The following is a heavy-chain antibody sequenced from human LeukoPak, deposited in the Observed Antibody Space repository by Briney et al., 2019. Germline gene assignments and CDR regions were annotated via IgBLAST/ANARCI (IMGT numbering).Heavy chain of an antibody. CDR1: GFTFSDYY. CDR3: AKGGYSSSWYYYYYGMDV. Sequence: GGSLRLSCAASGFTFSDYYMSWIRQAPGKGLEWVSAISGSGGSTYYADSVKGRFTISRDNSKNTLYLQMNSLGAEDTAVYYCAKGGYSSSWYYYYYGMDVWGQGTTVTVSS. V-gene: IGHV3-23*01. J-gene: IGHJ6*02. D-gene: IGHD6-13*01. CDR2: ISGSGGST.